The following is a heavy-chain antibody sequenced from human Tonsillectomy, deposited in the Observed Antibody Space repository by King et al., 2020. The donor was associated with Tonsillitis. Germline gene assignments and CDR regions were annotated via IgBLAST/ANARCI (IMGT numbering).Heavy chain of an antibody. V-gene: IGHV4-34*01. CDR2: INHSGST. CDR3: ASLNDYEPS. D-gene: IGHD4-17*01. CDR1: GGSFSGYY. Sequence: VQLQQWGAGLLKPSETLSLTCAVYGGSFSGYYWSWIRQPPGKGLEWIGEINHSGSTNYNPSLKSRLTISVDTSKNQFSLKLSSVTAADTAVYYCASLNDYEPSWGQGTLVIVSS. J-gene: IGHJ5*02.